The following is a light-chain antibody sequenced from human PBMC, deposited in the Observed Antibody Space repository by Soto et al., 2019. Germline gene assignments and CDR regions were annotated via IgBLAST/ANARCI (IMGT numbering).Light chain of an antibody. J-gene: IGKJ1*01. CDR2: GAS. V-gene: IGKV3-20*01. CDR3: HQCDSSPWT. Sequence: EIVLTQSPGPLSLSPGERATLFCRASQSLSSNYLAWYQQKPGQAPRLLIYGASSRATGIPDRFSGSGSGTDFTLTISRLEPEDFAVFYCHQCDSSPWTFGQGTKVEIK. CDR1: QSLSSNY.